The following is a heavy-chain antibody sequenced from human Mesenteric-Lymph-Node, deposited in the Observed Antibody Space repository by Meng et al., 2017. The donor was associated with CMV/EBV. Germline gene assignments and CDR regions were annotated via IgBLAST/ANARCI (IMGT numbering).Heavy chain of an antibody. CDR2: INPNSGGT. CDR3: ARDHWGMDV. Sequence: ASVKVSCKASGYTFTNYDINWVRQATGQGLEWMGWINPNSGGTNYAQKFQGRVTMTRDTSISTAYMELSRLRSDDTAVYYCARDHWGMDVWGQGTTVTVSS. J-gene: IGHJ6*02. V-gene: IGHV1-2*02. CDR1: GYTFTNYD.